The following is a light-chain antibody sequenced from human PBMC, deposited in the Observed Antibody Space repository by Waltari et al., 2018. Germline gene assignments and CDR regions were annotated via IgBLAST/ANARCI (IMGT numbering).Light chain of an antibody. CDR1: SRDVGGYYY. Sequence: QSALTQPASVSGSPGQSITISCTGTSRDVGGYYYLSWYQQHPGKAPKVVIFDVSYRPSGVSNRVSSSKSGNTASLTISGLQAEDEADYYCTSYTSSHGLVFGTGTKVTVL. V-gene: IGLV2-14*03. CDR3: TSYTSSHGLV. J-gene: IGLJ1*01. CDR2: DVS.